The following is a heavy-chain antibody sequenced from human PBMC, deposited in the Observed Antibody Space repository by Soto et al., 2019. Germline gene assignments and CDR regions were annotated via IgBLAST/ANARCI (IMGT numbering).Heavy chain of an antibody. V-gene: IGHV4-59*01. CDR1: GCSISSYY. Sequence: SETLSLTCTVSGCSISSYYWSWIRQPPGKGLEWIGYIYYSGSTNYNPSLKSRVTISVDTSKNQFSLKLSSVTAADTAVYYCARSGYFGYGMDVWGQGTTVTVSS. J-gene: IGHJ6*02. CDR3: ARSGYFGYGMDV. D-gene: IGHD3-9*01. CDR2: IYYSGST.